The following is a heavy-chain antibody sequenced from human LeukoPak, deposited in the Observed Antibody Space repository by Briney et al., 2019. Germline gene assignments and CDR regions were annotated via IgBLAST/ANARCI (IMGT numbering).Heavy chain of an antibody. V-gene: IGHV3-7*01. D-gene: IGHD6-13*01. CDR3: ARRVEAAVGTWDY. Sequence: GGSLRLSCAASGFTFSSYGMHWVRQAPGKGLEWVANIKPDGSEKYFVDSVKGRFTISRDNAKNSLYLQMNSLRAEDTALYYCARRVEAAVGTWDYWGQGTLVTVSS. J-gene: IGHJ4*02. CDR1: GFTFSSYG. CDR2: IKPDGSEK.